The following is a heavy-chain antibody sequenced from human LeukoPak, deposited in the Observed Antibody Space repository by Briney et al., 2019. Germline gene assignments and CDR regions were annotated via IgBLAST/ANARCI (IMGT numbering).Heavy chain of an antibody. J-gene: IGHJ4*02. Sequence: GSLRLSCAASGFTFSDHYMTWIRQAPGKGLEWVSYISNSGSSRFYADFVKGRFTISRDNANDSVYLIMTSLRAEDTAMYYCAREYSGLDFWGQGTRVTVSS. V-gene: IGHV3-11*01. D-gene: IGHD6-19*01. CDR1: GFTFSDHY. CDR3: AREYSGLDF. CDR2: ISNSGSSR.